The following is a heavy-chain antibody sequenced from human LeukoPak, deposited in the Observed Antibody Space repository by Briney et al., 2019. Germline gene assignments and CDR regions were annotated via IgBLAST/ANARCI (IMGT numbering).Heavy chain of an antibody. CDR3: ARGSLSYYDILTGDFPFDY. D-gene: IGHD3-9*01. Sequence: GGSLRLSCAASGFSFSSYWMEWVRQVPGKGLVSISRINGDGSSTDYADSVRGRFTISRDNAKNTLYLQMNSLGTEDTAVYYCARGSLSYYDILTGDFPFDYWGQGTLVTVSS. CDR2: INGDGSST. J-gene: IGHJ4*02. CDR1: GFSFSSYW. V-gene: IGHV3-74*01.